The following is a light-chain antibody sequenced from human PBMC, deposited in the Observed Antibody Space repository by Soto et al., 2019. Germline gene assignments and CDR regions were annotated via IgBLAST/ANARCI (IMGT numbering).Light chain of an antibody. CDR3: QQSYSTPIT. J-gene: IGKJ5*01. CDR1: QSISSY. V-gene: IGKV1-39*01. CDR2: AAS. Sequence: DLQMTQSPSSLSASVGDRVTITCRASQSISSYLNWYQQKPGKAPKLLMYAASSLQSGVPSRFSGSGSGTDFTLTISSLQPEDFATYYCQQSYSTPITFGQGTRLEIK.